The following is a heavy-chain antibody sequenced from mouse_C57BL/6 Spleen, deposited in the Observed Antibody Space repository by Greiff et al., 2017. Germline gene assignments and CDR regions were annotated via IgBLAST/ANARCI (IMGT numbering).Heavy chain of an antibody. Sequence: QVQLQQPGAELVRPGTSVKLSCKSSGYTFTSYWMPWVKQRPGQGLEWIGVIDPSDSYPNYNQKFKGQATLTVDTSSRTAYMQLSSLTSEDSAVYYCAREDGLWYFDVWGTGTTVTVSS. V-gene: IGHV1-59*01. CDR1: GYTFTSYW. CDR3: AREDGLWYFDV. CDR2: IDPSDSYP. J-gene: IGHJ1*03. D-gene: IGHD2-3*01.